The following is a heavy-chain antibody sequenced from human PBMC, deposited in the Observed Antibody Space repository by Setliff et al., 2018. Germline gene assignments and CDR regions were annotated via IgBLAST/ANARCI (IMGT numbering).Heavy chain of an antibody. D-gene: IGHD2-8*02. CDR2: INPDGSQI. CDR3: AKSPVAYCSGAVCYPFDY. J-gene: IGHJ4*02. V-gene: IGHV3-7*03. CDR1: GFTFINYW. Sequence: GESLKISCAASGFTFINYWMSWVRQAPGTGLEWVATINPDGSQINYVDSVKGRFTISRDNAKNSLYLQMNSLRAEDTAVYFCAKSPVAYCSGAVCYPFDYWGQGTLVTVSS.